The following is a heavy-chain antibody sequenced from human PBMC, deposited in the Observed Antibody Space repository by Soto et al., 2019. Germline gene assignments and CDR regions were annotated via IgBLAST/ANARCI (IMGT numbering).Heavy chain of an antibody. J-gene: IGHJ6*02. Sequence: GGSLRLSCAASGFTFSSFGMHWVRQAPGKGLEWVAVIWYDGSKKYYADSVKGRFTISRDNSKNTLYLQMNSLRAEDTAVYYCARDYGYATMIVVVNDYYGMDVWGQGTTVTVSS. CDR2: IWYDGSKK. CDR3: ARDYGYATMIVVVNDYYGMDV. V-gene: IGHV3-33*01. D-gene: IGHD3-22*01. CDR1: GFTFSSFG.